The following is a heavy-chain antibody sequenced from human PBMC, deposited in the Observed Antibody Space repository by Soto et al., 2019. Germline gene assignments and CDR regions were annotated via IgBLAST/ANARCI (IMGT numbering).Heavy chain of an antibody. CDR1: GFTFSSYA. D-gene: IGHD3-10*01. CDR2: ISGSGTNT. Sequence: EVQLLESGGDLVQPGGSLRLSCAASGFTFSSYAMSWVRQAAGKGLEWVSAISGSGTNTYYADSVKGRFTISRDNSKNTVSLQMNSLRAEAPAVYYCAKVAGGGWGQGTTVTVSS. V-gene: IGHV3-23*01. J-gene: IGHJ6*02. CDR3: AKVAGGG.